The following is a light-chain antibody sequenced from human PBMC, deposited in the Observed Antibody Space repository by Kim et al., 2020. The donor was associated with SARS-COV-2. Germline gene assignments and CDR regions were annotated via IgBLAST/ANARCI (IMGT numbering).Light chain of an antibody. Sequence: SPGERANPACRASQSVSSHLAWYQLKPGQAPRHLIYDASNRATGIQARFSGSGSGTDFTLTISSLEPEDFAVYYCQQRSNWPPITFGQGTRLEIK. CDR3: QQRSNWPPIT. J-gene: IGKJ5*01. CDR1: QSVSSH. CDR2: DAS. V-gene: IGKV3-11*01.